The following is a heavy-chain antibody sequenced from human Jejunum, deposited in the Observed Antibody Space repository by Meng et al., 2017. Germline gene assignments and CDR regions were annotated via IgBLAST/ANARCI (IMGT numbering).Heavy chain of an antibody. CDR2: ISNSGSIR. CDR3: ARPHGSCYYGFDH. V-gene: IGHV3-48*03. D-gene: IGHD3-10*01. Sequence: GGLLRLPCAASGFTFSNYEMNWVRQAPGKGLEWASYISNSGSIRHYADSVKGRFTISRDNSKNSLYLQMNSLRVEDTAFYYCARPHGSCYYGFDHWGQGTVVTVSS. J-gene: IGHJ4*02. CDR1: GFTFSNYE.